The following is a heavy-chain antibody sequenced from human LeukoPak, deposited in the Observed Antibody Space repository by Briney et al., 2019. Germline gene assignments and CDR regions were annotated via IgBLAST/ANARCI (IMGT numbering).Heavy chain of an antibody. CDR1: GFTFSSYA. CDR2: ISGSGGST. D-gene: IGHD3-3*01. V-gene: IGHV3-23*01. Sequence: GRSLRLSCAASGFTFSSYAMHWVRQAPGKGLEWVSAISGSGGSTYYADSVKGRFTISRDNSKNTLYLQMNSLRAEDTAVYYCAKDLLRITIFGVVIISPFDYWGQGTLVTVSS. J-gene: IGHJ4*02. CDR3: AKDLLRITIFGVVIISPFDY.